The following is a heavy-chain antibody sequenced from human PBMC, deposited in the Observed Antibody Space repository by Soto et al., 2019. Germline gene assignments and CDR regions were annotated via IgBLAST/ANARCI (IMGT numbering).Heavy chain of an antibody. V-gene: IGHV4-59*01. J-gene: IGHJ4*02. CDR2: IYYSGST. CDR1: GGSISSYY. Sequence: QVQLQESGPGLVKPSETLSLTCTVSGGSISSYYWSWIRQPPGKGLEWIGYIYYSGSTNYNPSLTRRVTISVDTSKNQFSLKLSSVTAADTAVYYCASVGGSLIAARLYFDYWGQGTLVTVSS. CDR3: ASVGGSLIAARLYFDY. D-gene: IGHD6-13*01.